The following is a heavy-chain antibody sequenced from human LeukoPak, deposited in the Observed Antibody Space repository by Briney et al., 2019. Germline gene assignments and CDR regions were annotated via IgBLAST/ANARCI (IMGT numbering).Heavy chain of an antibody. CDR3: ASGYNWNDESRSFDI. CDR2: ISASGTIT. Sequence: GGSLRLSCAASGFTFSSYEMNWVRQAPGKGLEWISYISASGTITHYADSVKGRFTISRDNAKNSLYLQMNSLRAEDTAVYYCASGYNWNDESRSFDIWGQGTMVTVSS. J-gene: IGHJ3*02. D-gene: IGHD1-1*01. V-gene: IGHV3-48*03. CDR1: GFTFSSYE.